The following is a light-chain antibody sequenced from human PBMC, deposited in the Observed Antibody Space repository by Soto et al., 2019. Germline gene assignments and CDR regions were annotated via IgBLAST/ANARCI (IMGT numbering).Light chain of an antibody. CDR3: SSYTDDTSYV. CDR2: DAY. V-gene: IGLV2-14*03. CDR1: RSDIGGYNY. J-gene: IGLJ1*01. Sequence: QSVLTQPASVSGSPGQSITISCIGTRSDIGGYNYVSWHQQHPGKAPKLMIYDAYERPLGVSNRFSGSKSGNTAYLTISGLQNEDEADYYCSSYTDDTSYVLGSANKVTV.